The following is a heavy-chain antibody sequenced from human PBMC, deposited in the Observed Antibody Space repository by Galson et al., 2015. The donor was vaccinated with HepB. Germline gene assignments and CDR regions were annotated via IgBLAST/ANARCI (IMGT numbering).Heavy chain of an antibody. Sequence: SETLSLTCAVSGGSISSSNWWSWVRQPPGKGLEWIGEIYHSGSTNYNPSLKSRVTISVDKSKNQFSLKLSSVTAADTAVYYCAREAIAAAGPFDYWGQGTLVTVSS. D-gene: IGHD6-13*01. J-gene: IGHJ4*02. CDR3: AREAIAAAGPFDY. V-gene: IGHV4-4*02. CDR2: IYHSGST. CDR1: GGSISSSNW.